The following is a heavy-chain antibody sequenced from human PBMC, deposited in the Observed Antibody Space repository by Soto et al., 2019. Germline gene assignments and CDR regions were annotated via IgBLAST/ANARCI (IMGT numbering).Heavy chain of an antibody. CDR3: ATRITVFGLLIPPFDP. CDR1: GGSVHGYY. J-gene: IGHJ5*02. CDR2: INHTGGT. V-gene: IGHV4-34*01. D-gene: IGHD3-3*01. Sequence: LSLTCAVNGGSVHGYYWNWIRQPPGKGLEWIGEINHTGGTHYNPSLKSRVTMSVDTSKNQFSLRLSPVTAADTAIYYCATRITVFGLLIPPFDPWGQGTQVTVCS.